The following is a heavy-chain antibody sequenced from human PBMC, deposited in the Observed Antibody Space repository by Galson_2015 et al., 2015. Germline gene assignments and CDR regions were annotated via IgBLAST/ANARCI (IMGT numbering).Heavy chain of an antibody. CDR2: ISYSSTSI. V-gene: IGHV3-11*04. D-gene: IGHD2/OR15-2a*01. J-gene: IGHJ6*03. CDR3: ARDSMLQAVTYLYHYYYMDV. CDR1: GFTFSDYY. Sequence: SLRLSCATSGFTFSDYYMSWIRQAPGKGLECVSYISYSSTSIYYADSVKGRFTISRDNAKNSLFLQMSSLRVEDTAVYYCARDSMLQAVTYLYHYYYMDVWGKGATVTVSS.